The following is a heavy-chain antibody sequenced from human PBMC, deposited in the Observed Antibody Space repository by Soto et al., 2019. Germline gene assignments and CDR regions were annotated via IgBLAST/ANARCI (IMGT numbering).Heavy chain of an antibody. J-gene: IGHJ2*01. CDR2: IYRGGAT. D-gene: IGHD4-17*01. CDR3: ARVDYGDYGWYFDL. CDR1: GFTVTNKY. Sequence: EVQLVESGGNLIQPGGSLRLSCAASGFTVTNKYMTWVRQAPGKGLEWVSLIYRGGATSYADSVKGRFTISRDNSKDILYLQVNSLRAEDTAVYYCARVDYGDYGWYFDLWGRGTLVTVSS. V-gene: IGHV3-53*01.